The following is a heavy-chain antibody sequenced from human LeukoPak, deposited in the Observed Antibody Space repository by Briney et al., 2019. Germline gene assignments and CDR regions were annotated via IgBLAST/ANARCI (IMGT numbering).Heavy chain of an antibody. CDR3: ASTPRYSSGWYY. CDR2: INHSGST. J-gene: IGHJ4*02. D-gene: IGHD6-19*01. V-gene: IGHV4-34*01. Sequence: SETLSLTCAVYGGSFSGYNWSWIRQPPGKGLEWIGEINHSGSTNYNPSLKSRVTISVDTSKNQFSLKLSSVTAADTAVYYCASTPRYSSGWYYWGQGTLVTVSS. CDR1: GGSFSGYN.